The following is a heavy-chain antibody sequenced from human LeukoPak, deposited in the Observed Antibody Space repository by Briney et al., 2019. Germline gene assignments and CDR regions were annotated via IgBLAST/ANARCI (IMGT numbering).Heavy chain of an antibody. J-gene: IGHJ4*02. V-gene: IGHV1-8*01. CDR2: MNPNSGNI. CDR3: ARASKGLWFGELLSLRSYYFDY. Sequence: GASVKVSCKASGYTFTSYDINWVRQATGQGLEWMGWMNPNSGNIGYAQKFQGRVTMTRNTSISTAYMELSSLRSEDTAVYYCARASKGLWFGELLSLRSYYFDYWGQGTLVTVSS. D-gene: IGHD3-10*01. CDR1: GYTFTSYD.